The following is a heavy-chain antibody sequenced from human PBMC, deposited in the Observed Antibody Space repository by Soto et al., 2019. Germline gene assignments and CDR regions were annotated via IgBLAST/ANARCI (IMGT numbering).Heavy chain of an antibody. CDR2: IYPGDSDT. D-gene: IGHD5-18*01. V-gene: IGHV5-51*01. Sequence: QKSSEEGCGWRLSSSRRSPDRQKQGKGLEWMGIIYPGDSDTRYSPSFQGQVTISADKSISTAHLQWSSLKASDTAMYYCAIFQRGDSDVHYYLPGTAVLLKRTTV. CDR3: AIFQRGDSDVHYYLPGTAV. J-gene: IGHJ6*04. CDR1: GWRLSSSR.